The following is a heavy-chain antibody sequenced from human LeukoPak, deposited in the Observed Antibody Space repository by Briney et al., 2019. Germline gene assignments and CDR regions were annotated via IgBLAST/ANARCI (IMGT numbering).Heavy chain of an antibody. J-gene: IGHJ4*02. D-gene: IGHD3-22*01. CDR1: GFPFSSYG. CDR2: ISHDGTNK. CDR3: AKVNYYESSGYYDY. V-gene: IGHV3-30*18. Sequence: PGGSLRLSCAASGFPFSSYGMHWVRQAPGKGLEWVAVISHDGTNKYYADSVKGRFTISRDNSKNTLYLQMNSLRAEDTAVYYCAKVNYYESSGYYDYWGQGTLVTVSS.